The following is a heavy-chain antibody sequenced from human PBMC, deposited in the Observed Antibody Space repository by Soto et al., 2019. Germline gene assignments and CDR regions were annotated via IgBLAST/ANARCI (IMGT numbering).Heavy chain of an antibody. CDR2: ISARNGDT. CDR1: GYTFSSYG. Sequence: QVQLVQSGTEVKEPGASVKVSCKASGYTFSSYGISWVRQAPGQGLEWMGWISARNGDTNYAQKFQGRVTMTRDTYTSIGNMELRSLRSDDTAMYYCARDYYYGSGSHPSSSGMDVWGQGTTVTVSS. V-gene: IGHV1-18*04. J-gene: IGHJ6*02. D-gene: IGHD3-10*01. CDR3: ARDYYYGSGSHPSSSGMDV.